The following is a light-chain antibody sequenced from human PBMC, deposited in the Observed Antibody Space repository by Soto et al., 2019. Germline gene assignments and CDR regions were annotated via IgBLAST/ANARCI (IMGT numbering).Light chain of an antibody. Sequence: EIVLTQSPATLSLSPGERATLSCRASQSISSYLAWYQQMPGQAPRVLIYDASNRATGIPARFSGSGSGTDFTLTISSLEPEDFAVYYCQQRSNWPPYTFGQGTKLEIK. CDR2: DAS. J-gene: IGKJ2*01. CDR3: QQRSNWPPYT. CDR1: QSISSY. V-gene: IGKV3-11*01.